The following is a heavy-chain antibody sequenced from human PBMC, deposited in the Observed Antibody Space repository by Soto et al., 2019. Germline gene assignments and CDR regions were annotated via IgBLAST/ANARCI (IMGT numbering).Heavy chain of an antibody. D-gene: IGHD6-13*01. CDR2: IYWDDDK. CDR1: GFSLSTSGVG. V-gene: IGHV2-5*02. Sequence: QITLKESGPTLVKPTQTLTLTCTFSGFSLSTSGVGVGWIRQPPGKALEWLALIYWDDDKRYSPSLKSRLTIPKDTSKNQVVPTMTNLDPVDTATYYCAHTPYSSSWDAEYFQHWGQGTLVTVSS. J-gene: IGHJ1*01. CDR3: AHTPYSSSWDAEYFQH.